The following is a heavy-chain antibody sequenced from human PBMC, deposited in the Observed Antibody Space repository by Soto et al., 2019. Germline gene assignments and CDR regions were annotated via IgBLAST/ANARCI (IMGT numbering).Heavy chain of an antibody. Sequence: SVKVSCKASGGXFSSYAISWVRQAPGQGLEWMGGIIPIFGTANYAQKFQGRVTITADESTSTAYMELSSLRSEDTAVYYCAREVNYDSSGYSLNYFDYWGQGTLVTVSS. CDR1: GGXFSSYA. CDR3: AREVNYDSSGYSLNYFDY. J-gene: IGHJ4*02. CDR2: IIPIFGTA. D-gene: IGHD3-22*01. V-gene: IGHV1-69*13.